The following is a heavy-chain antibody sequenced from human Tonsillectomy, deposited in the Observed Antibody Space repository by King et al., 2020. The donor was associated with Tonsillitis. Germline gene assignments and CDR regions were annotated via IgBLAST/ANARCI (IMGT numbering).Heavy chain of an antibody. CDR1: GFTFSSYG. V-gene: IGHV3-30*02. Sequence: VQLVESGGGVVQPGGSLRLSCAASGFTFSSYGMHWVRQAPGKGLEWVAFIRYDGSNKYYADSVKGRFNISRDNSKNTLYLQMNSLRAEDTAVYYCAKDGGLLLWFGEFYFDYWGQGTLVTVSS. CDR2: IRYDGSNK. CDR3: AKDGGLLLWFGEFYFDY. D-gene: IGHD3-10*01. J-gene: IGHJ4*02.